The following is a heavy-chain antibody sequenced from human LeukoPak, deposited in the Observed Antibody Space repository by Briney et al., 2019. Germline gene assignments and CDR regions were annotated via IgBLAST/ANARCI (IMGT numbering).Heavy chain of an antibody. Sequence: GASVKVSCKASGGTFSSYAIIWVRQAPGQGLEWMGGIIPIFGTVNYAQKFQGRVTITTDESTSTAYMELSSLRSEDTAVYYCARVWEEGYYGSGSYVSWFDPWGQGTLVTVSS. D-gene: IGHD3-10*01. CDR1: GGTFSSYA. CDR2: IIPIFGTV. V-gene: IGHV1-69*05. J-gene: IGHJ5*02. CDR3: ARVWEEGYYGSGSYVSWFDP.